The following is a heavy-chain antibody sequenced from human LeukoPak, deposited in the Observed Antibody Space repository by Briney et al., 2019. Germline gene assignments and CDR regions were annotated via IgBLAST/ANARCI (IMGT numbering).Heavy chain of an antibody. V-gene: IGHV4-59*01. J-gene: IGHJ4*02. Sequence: SETLSLTCTVSGGSISSYYWSWIRQPPGKGLEWIGYIYYSGSTNYNPSLKSRVTISVDASKNQFSLKLSSVTAADTAVYYCARGDRYNWNDDYFDYWGQGTLVTVSS. CDR3: ARGDRYNWNDDYFDY. D-gene: IGHD1-20*01. CDR2: IYYSGST. CDR1: GGSISSYY.